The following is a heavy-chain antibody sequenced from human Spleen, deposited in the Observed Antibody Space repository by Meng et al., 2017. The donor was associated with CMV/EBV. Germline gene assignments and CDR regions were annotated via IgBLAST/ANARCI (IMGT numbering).Heavy chain of an antibody. CDR1: SMSRGGYY. D-gene: IGHD2-2*01. CDR2: IYSSGNT. Sequence: SMSRGGYYWSWSRQHPGKGLEWIGYIYSSGNTYYNPSLKSRLTLSLDTSKNQFTLKINSVTAADTAMYYCATGGYCGSASCYSAFDTWGQGAMVTVSS. V-gene: IGHV4-31*02. J-gene: IGHJ3*02. CDR3: ATGGYCGSASCYSAFDT.